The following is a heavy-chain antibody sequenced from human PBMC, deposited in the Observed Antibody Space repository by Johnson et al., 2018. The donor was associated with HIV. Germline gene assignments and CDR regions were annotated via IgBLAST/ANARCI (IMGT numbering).Heavy chain of an antibody. CDR1: GFTFSDYY. V-gene: IGHV3-11*04. J-gene: IGHJ3*02. Sequence: QVQLVESGGGLVKPGGSLRLSCAASGFTFSDYYMSWIRQAPGKGLEWVSYISSSGSTIYYADSVKGRFTISRDNAKNSLYLQMNSLRAEETAVYYWARSTYCGGDCYSVAFDIWGQGTMVTVSS. D-gene: IGHD2-21*01. CDR2: ISSSGSTI. CDR3: ARSTYCGGDCYSVAFDI.